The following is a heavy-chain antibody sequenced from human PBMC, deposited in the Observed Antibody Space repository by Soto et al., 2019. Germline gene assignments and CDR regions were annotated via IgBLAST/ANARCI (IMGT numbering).Heavy chain of an antibody. D-gene: IGHD4-4*01. CDR3: VTRSRGLQSSPPRLDS. CDR2: IWYDGSTK. CDR1: GFTFSSYC. Sequence: GGSLRLSCAASGFTFSSYCMHWVRQAPGKGLEWVSAIWYDGSTKYYADSVKGRFTISRDDSKNMLFLQMNSLRAEDTAVYYCVTRSRGLQSSPPRLDSWGQGTLVTVSS. V-gene: IGHV3-33*01. J-gene: IGHJ4*02.